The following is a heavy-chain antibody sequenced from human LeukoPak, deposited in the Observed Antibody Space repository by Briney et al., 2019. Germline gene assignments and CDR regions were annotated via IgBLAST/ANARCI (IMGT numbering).Heavy chain of an antibody. Sequence: GASVKVSCKASGYTFTGYYMHWVRQAPGQGLEWMGWINPNSGGTGYSQKFQGRVTTTRDTSISTAYMELSNLRSDDTAVYYCARGLDSSSPRRAYDYWGQGTLVTVSS. J-gene: IGHJ4*02. CDR1: GYTFTGYY. D-gene: IGHD3-22*01. CDR3: ARGLDSSSPRRAYDY. CDR2: INPNSGGT. V-gene: IGHV1-2*02.